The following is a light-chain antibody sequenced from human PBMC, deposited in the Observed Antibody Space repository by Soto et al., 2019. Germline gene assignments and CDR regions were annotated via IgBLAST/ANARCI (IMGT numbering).Light chain of an antibody. CDR1: SSDVAAYNY. J-gene: IGLJ1*01. Sequence: QSALTQPASVSGSPGQSITIPCTGTSSDVAAYNYVSWYRHHPGKAPKLIIFDVSYRPSGVSDRFSGSKSGNTASLTISGLQAEDEADYYCSSYTRANTPFLFGTGTSSPS. CDR3: SSYTRANTPFL. CDR2: DVS. V-gene: IGLV2-14*01.